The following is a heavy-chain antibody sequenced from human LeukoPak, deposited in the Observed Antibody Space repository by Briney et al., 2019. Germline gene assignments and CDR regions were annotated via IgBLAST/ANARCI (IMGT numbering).Heavy chain of an antibody. Sequence: SETLSLTCTVAGGSISSHYWSWIRQPPGKELEWIGYIYYSGSTNYNPSLKSRVTISVDTSKNQFSLKLSSVTAADTAVYYCARATEYCSSTSCYYYMDVWGKGTTVTVSS. CDR2: IYYSGST. CDR1: GGSISSHY. V-gene: IGHV4-59*11. D-gene: IGHD2-2*01. CDR3: ARATEYCSSTSCYYYMDV. J-gene: IGHJ6*03.